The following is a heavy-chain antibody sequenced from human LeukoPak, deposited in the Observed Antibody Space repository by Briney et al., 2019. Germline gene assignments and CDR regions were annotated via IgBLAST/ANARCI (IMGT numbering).Heavy chain of an antibody. CDR3: ARDRGGSYFDAFDI. CDR1: GYTFTGYY. V-gene: IGHV1-2*02. CDR2: INPNSGGT. Sequence: GASVKVSCKASGYTFTGYYMHWVRRAPGQGLEWMGWINPNSGGTNYAQKFQGRVTMTRDTSISTAYMELSRLRSDDTAVYYCARDRGGSYFDAFDIWGQGTMVTVSS. D-gene: IGHD1-26*01. J-gene: IGHJ3*02.